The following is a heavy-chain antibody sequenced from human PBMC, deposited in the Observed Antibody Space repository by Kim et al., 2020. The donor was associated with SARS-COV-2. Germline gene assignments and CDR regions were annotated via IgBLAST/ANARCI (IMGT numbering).Heavy chain of an antibody. CDR2: IYYSGST. J-gene: IGHJ3*02. Sequence: SETLSLTCTVSGGSISSSSYYWGWIRQPPGKGLEWIGSIYYSGSTYYNPSLKSRVTISVDTSKNQFSLKLSSVTAADTAVYYCARHEAYYDILTGYPGAFDIWGQGTMVTVSS. CDR3: ARHEAYYDILTGYPGAFDI. CDR1: GGSISSSSYY. V-gene: IGHV4-39*01. D-gene: IGHD3-9*01.